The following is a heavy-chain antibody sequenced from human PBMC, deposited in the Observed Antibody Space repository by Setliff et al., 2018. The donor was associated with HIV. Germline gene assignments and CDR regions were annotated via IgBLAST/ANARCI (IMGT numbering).Heavy chain of an antibody. Sequence: ASVKVSCKAFGYSFANYGITWVRQAPGQGLEWMGWISPYNGNTNYAQKLQDRVTMTTDTSTNTAYMELRSLRSDDTAVYYCEREEYHDFWSGFSNWGQGTLVTVSS. V-gene: IGHV1-18*01. CDR2: ISPYNGNT. J-gene: IGHJ4*02. CDR1: GYSFANYG. CDR3: EREEYHDFWSGFSN. D-gene: IGHD3-3*01.